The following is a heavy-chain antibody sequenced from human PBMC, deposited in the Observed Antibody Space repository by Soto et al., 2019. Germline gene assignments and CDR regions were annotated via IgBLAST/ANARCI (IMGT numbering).Heavy chain of an antibody. D-gene: IGHD6-19*01. CDR3: ARERGSGWYGAAFDI. CDR1: GGSFSGYY. CDR2: INHSGST. V-gene: IGHV4-34*01. J-gene: IGHJ3*02. Sequence: SETLSLTCAVYGGSFSGYYWSWIRQPPGKGLEWIGEINHSGSTNYNPSLKSRVTISVDTSKNQFSLKLSSVTAADTAVYYCARERGSGWYGAAFDIWGQGTMVTVSS.